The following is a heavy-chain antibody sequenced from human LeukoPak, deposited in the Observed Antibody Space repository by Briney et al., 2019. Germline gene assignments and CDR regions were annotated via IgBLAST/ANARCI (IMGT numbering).Heavy chain of an antibody. CDR2: IDPNSGGT. V-gene: IGHV1-2*02. Sequence: GASVKVSCKASGYTLTGYYMHWVRQAPGQGLEWMGWIDPNSGGTNYAQKFQGRVTMTRDTSISTAYMELSRLRSDDTAVYYCARGKRYNNQSKYRNTYYFDYWGQGTLVTVSS. CDR1: GYTLTGYY. J-gene: IGHJ4*02. CDR3: ARGKRYNNQSKYRNTYYFDY. D-gene: IGHD2/OR15-2a*01.